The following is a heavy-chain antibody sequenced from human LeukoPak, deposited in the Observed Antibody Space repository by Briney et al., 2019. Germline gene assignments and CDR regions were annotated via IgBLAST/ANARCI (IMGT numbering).Heavy chain of an antibody. J-gene: IGHJ4*02. V-gene: IGHV4-34*01. CDR3: ARWWLVHQAFDY. D-gene: IGHD6-19*01. CDR1: GGSFSGYY. Sequence: SETLSLTCAVYGGSFSGYYWSWIRQPPGKGLEWFGEINHSGSTNYNPSLKSRVTISVDTSKNQFSLKLSSVTAADTAVYYCARWWLVHQAFDYWGQGTLVTVSS. CDR2: INHSGST.